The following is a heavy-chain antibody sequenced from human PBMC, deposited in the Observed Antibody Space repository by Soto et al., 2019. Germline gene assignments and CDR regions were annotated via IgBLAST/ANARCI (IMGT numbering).Heavy chain of an antibody. D-gene: IGHD2-21*02. CDR1: GGTFSSYA. Sequence: SVNVSCKASGGTFSSYAISWVRQAPGQGLEWMGGIIPIFGTANYAQKFQGRVTITADESTSTAYMELSSLRSEDTAVYYCARAYCGGDCYPHYYYGMDVWGQGTTVTVSS. V-gene: IGHV1-69*13. J-gene: IGHJ6*02. CDR3: ARAYCGGDCYPHYYYGMDV. CDR2: IIPIFGTA.